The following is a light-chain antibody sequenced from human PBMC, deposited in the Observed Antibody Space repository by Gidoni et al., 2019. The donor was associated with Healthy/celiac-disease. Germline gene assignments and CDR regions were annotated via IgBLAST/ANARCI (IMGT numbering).Light chain of an antibody. CDR1: QGISNY. Sequence: NQETQVPSSLSASVGDRVTITCRASQGISNYLAWYQQKPGKVPKLLIYAASNLQTGVPSRFSGSGSGTDFTLTISSLQPEDVATYYCQQYNSSPFTFGPGTKVDIK. V-gene: IGKV1-27*01. CDR3: QQYNSSPFT. J-gene: IGKJ3*01. CDR2: AAS.